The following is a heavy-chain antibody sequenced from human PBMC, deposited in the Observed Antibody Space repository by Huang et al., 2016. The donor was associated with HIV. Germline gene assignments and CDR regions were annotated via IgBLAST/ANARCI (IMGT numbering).Heavy chain of an antibody. Sequence: EVELVEYGGGLVKPGGSLRLSCAASGFAFSSYGMNWVRQAAGKGLWWVAFSGSDRCYIYYADSVKGRVTISRDNAKSSIYLQLDSLRAEDTAVYYCAYQQWLVGGLNHWGQGTLVVVSS. CDR1: GFAFSSYG. V-gene: IGHV3-21*02. D-gene: IGHD6-19*01. CDR3: AYQQWLVGGLNH. J-gene: IGHJ5*02. CDR2: SGSDRCYI.